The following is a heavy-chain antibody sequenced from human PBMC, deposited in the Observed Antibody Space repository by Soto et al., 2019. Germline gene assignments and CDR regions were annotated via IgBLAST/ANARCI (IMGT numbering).Heavy chain of an antibody. D-gene: IGHD2-8*01. CDR1: GFTFSSYA. CDR3: ATCTNGVCSFKDYGMDV. V-gene: IGHV3-30-3*01. CDR2: ISYDGSNK. Sequence: QVQLVESGGGVVQPGRSLRLSCAASGFTFSSYAMHWVRQAPGKGLEGVAVISYDGSNKYYADSVKGRFTISRDNSKNTLYLHMNSLRAEDTAVYYCATCTNGVCSFKDYGMDVWGQGTTVTVSS. J-gene: IGHJ6*02.